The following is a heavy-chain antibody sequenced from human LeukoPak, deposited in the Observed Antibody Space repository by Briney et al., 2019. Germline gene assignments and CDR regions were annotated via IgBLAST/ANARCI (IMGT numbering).Heavy chain of an antibody. J-gene: IGHJ4*02. D-gene: IGHD6-13*01. Sequence: PSETLSLTCAVYGGSFSGYYWSWIRQSPGKGLEWIGYIYYSGSTYYNPSLKSRVTISVDTSKNQFSLKLSSVTAADTAVYYCARSYSSSWPFDYWGQGTLVTVSS. CDR3: ARSYSSSWPFDY. V-gene: IGHV4-34*09. CDR1: GGSFSGYY. CDR2: IYYSGST.